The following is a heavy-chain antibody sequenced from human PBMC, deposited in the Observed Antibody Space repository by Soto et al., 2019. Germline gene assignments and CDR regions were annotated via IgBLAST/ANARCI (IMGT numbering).Heavy chain of an antibody. J-gene: IGHJ4*02. CDR3: ALPKNTLGWYNF. V-gene: IGHV1-46*01. D-gene: IGHD6-19*01. CDR2: INPNGGST. CDR1: GYTFINYH. Sequence: QVQVVQSGAEVKKPGASVKVSCKTSGYTFINYHVHWVRQAPGQGLEWMGAINPNGGSTTYAQHLPGRITRTSDASTSTVYMDLSSRRSDDTADYYCALPKNTLGWYNFWGQGSLVTVS.